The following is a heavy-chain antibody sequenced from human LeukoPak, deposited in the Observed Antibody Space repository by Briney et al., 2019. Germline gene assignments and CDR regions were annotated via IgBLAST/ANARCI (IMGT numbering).Heavy chain of an antibody. CDR1: GFTFSSYA. CDR2: ISYDGSNK. D-gene: IGHD2-21*02. J-gene: IGHJ4*02. Sequence: PGRSLRLSCAASGFTFSSYAMHWVRQAPGKGLEWVAVISYDGSNKYCADSVKGRFTISRDNSKNTLYLQMNSLRAEDTAVYYCAREESSCGGDCYAFDYWGQGTLVTVSS. CDR3: AREESSCGGDCYAFDY. V-gene: IGHV3-30-3*01.